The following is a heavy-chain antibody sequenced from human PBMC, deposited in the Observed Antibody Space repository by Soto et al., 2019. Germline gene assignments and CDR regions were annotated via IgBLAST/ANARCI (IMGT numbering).Heavy chain of an antibody. CDR2: IKSKTDGGTA. CDR3: SPDIGIYGLDI. V-gene: IGHV3-15*01. Sequence: EVQLVESGGGFVQPGGSLRLSCVASRFSFTNAWMSWVRQAPGKGPEWVGRIKSKTDGGTADYAAPVKGIFTISRDDSQNTLYLHTDSLNTDDRALYPSSPDIGIYGLDIWGQGTTVTVSS. J-gene: IGHJ6*02. D-gene: IGHD1-26*01. CDR1: RFSFTNAW.